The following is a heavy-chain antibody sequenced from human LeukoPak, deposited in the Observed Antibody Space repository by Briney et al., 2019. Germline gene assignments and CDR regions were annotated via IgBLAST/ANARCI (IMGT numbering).Heavy chain of an antibody. D-gene: IGHD2-21*02. CDR3: TREAVTANGYFDY. CDR2: IKSKTDGGTT. V-gene: IGHV3-15*01. Sequence: GGSLRLSCAASGFTFSNAWTTWVRQAPGKGLEWVGRIKSKTDGGTTDYAAPVKGRFTISRDDSKNTLYLQMNSLKTEDTAVYYCTREAVTANGYFDYWGQGTLVTVSS. CDR1: GFTFSNAW. J-gene: IGHJ4*02.